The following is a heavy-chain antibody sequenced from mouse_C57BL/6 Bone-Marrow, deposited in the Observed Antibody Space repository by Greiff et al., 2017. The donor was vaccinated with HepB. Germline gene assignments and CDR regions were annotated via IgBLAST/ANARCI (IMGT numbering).Heavy chain of an antibody. CDR2: IYPGDGDT. CDR1: GYAFSSSW. Sequence: QVQLQQSGPELVKPGASVKISCKASGYAFSSSWMNWVKQRPGKGLEWIGRIYPGDGDTNYNGKFKGKATLTADKSSSTAYMQLSSLTSEVSAVYFCARGQLRLGFAYWGQGTLVTVSA. CDR3: ARGQLRLGFAY. V-gene: IGHV1-82*01. J-gene: IGHJ3*01. D-gene: IGHD3-2*02.